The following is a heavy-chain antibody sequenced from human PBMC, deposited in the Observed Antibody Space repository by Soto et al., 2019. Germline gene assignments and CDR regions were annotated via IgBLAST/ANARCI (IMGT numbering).Heavy chain of an antibody. CDR2: ISAYNGNT. CDR1: GYTFTSYG. CDR3: ARESRIAAAGTGLYYFDY. D-gene: IGHD6-13*01. J-gene: IGHJ4*02. V-gene: IGHV1-18*01. Sequence: ASVKVSCKASGYTFTSYGISWVRQAPGQGLEWMGWISAYNGNTNYAQKLQGRVTMTTDTSTSTAYMELRSLRSDDTAVYYCARESRIAAAGTGLYYFDYWGQGTLVTVSS.